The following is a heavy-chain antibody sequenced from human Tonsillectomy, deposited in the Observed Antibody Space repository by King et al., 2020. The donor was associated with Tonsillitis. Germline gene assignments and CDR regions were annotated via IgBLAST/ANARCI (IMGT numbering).Heavy chain of an antibody. CDR2: ISYDGSNK. D-gene: IGHD6-13*01. CDR3: ARTGYSSSCLDY. V-gene: IGHV3-30*03. Sequence: QVQLVESGGGVVQPGRSLRLSCAASGFTFSSYGMHWVRQAPGKGLEWVAVISYDGSNKYYADSVKGRFTISRDNSKNTLYLQMNSLRAEDTAVYYCARTGYSSSCLDYWGQGTLVTVSS. CDR1: GFTFSSYG. J-gene: IGHJ4*02.